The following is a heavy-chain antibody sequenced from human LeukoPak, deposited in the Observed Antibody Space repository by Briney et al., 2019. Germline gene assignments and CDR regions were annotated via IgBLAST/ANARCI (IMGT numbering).Heavy chain of an antibody. Sequence: PGGSLRLSCAASGFTFNNAWMSWVRQAPENGLEWVGCIKSKTDGGTTDYAVPVKGRFTISRDDSKNTLYLQMNCLKTEDAAVYYCTTDFSSAVADTFDYWGQGTLVTVSS. CDR3: TTDFSSAVADTFDY. CDR1: GFTFNNAW. CDR2: IKSKTDGGTT. D-gene: IGHD6-19*01. J-gene: IGHJ4*02. V-gene: IGHV3-15*01.